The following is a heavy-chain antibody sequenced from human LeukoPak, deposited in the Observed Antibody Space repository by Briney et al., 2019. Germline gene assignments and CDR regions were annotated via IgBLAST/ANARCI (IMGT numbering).Heavy chain of an antibody. CDR1: GFTLSSYS. D-gene: IGHD3-10*01. V-gene: IGHV3-48*02. CDR2: ISISTSTI. CDR3: AIDSPYYYKTFAY. J-gene: IGHJ4*02. Sequence: GGSLRLSCAASGFTLSSYSVNWVRQAPGKGLEWVSYISISTSTIYYADSVKGRFTISRDNAKDSLYLQMNSLRDEDTAVYYCAIDSPYYYKTFAYWGQGTLVTVSS.